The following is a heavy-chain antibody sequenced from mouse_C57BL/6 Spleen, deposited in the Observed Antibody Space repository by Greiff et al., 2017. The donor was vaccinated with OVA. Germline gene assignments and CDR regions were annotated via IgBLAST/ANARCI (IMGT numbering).Heavy chain of an antibody. V-gene: IGHV1-5*01. D-gene: IGHD1-1*01. J-gene: IGHJ2*01. CDR1: GYTFTSYW. CDR3: TRGDYYGSSSLDY. CDR2: IYPGNSDT. Sequence: VQLQQSGTVLARPGASVKMSCKTSGYTFTSYWMHWVKQRPGQGLEWIGAIYPGNSDTSYNEKFKGKAKLSAVTSASTAYMELSSLTNEDSAVYYCTRGDYYGSSSLDYWGQGTTLTVSS.